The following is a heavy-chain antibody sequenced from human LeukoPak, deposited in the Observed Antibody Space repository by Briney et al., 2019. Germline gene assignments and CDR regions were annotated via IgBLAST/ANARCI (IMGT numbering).Heavy chain of an antibody. D-gene: IGHD3-3*01. CDR1: GFTFSSYS. CDR2: ISSSSSSYI. J-gene: IGHJ6*02. V-gene: IGHV3-21*01. CDR3: ARVDLYYYGMDV. Sequence: GGSLRLSCAASGFTFSSYSMNWVRQAPGKGLEWVSSISSSSSSYIYYADSVKGRFTISRDNAKNSLYLQMNSLRAEDTAVYYCARVDLYYYGMDVWGQGTTVTVSS.